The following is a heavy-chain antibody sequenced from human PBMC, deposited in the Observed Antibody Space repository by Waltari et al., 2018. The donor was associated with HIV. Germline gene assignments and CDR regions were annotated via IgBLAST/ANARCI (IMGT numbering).Heavy chain of an antibody. V-gene: IGHV3-73*01. D-gene: IGHD3-22*01. CDR3: TRIGYYDSTPGSV. Sequence: EVQLVESGGGLVQPGGSLKLSCAASGFTFSGSAMHWVRQASGKGLGWVGRMRSKANSYATAYAASVKGRFTISRDDSKNTAYLQMNSLKTEDTAVYYCTRIGYYDSTPGSVWGQGTLVTVSS. J-gene: IGHJ4*02. CDR2: MRSKANSYAT. CDR1: GFTFSGSA.